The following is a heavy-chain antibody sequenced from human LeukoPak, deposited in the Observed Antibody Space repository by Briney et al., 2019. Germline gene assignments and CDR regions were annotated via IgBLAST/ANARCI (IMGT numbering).Heavy chain of an antibody. J-gene: IGHJ3*01. Sequence: SETLSLTCTVSGDSVSSGTYYWSWVRQPPGKGLEWIGFISYSGSTNYNPSLKRRITISVDMSKNQFSLKVRSVTAADTAVYYCARGPYVWGQGTMVTVSS. CDR2: ISYSGST. V-gene: IGHV4-61*01. CDR1: GDSVSSGTYY. CDR3: ARGPYV.